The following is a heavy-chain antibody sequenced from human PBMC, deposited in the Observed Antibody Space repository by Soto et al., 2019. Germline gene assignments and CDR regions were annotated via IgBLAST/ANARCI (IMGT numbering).Heavy chain of an antibody. D-gene: IGHD2-2*01. CDR2: IIPIFGTA. V-gene: IGHV1-69*13. CDR1: GGTFSSYA. CDR3: ARGCSSTSCYPPRTYYYGMDV. J-gene: IGHJ6*02. Sequence: SVKVSCKASGGTFSSYAISWVRQAPGQGLERMGGIIPIFGTANYAQKFQGRVTITADESTSTAYMELSSLRSEDTAVYYCARGCSSTSCYPPRTYYYGMDVWGQGTTVTVSS.